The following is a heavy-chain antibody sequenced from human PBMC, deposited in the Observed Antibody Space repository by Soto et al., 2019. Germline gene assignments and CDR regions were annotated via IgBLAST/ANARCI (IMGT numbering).Heavy chain of an antibody. J-gene: IGHJ4*02. Sequence: GASVKVSCKASGCTFSSYAISWVRQAPGQGLEWMGGIIPIFGTANYAQKFQGRVTITADESTSTAYMELSSLRSEDTAEYYCARPPSYCGGDCYSPFSYWGQGTLVTVSS. CDR3: ARPPSYCGGDCYSPFSY. D-gene: IGHD2-21*02. CDR1: GCTFSSYA. CDR2: IIPIFGTA. V-gene: IGHV1-69*13.